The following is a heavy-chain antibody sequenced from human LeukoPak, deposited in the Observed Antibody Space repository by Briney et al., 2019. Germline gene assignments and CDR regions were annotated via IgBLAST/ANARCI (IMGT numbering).Heavy chain of an antibody. Sequence: PSETLSLTCTVSGGSISSSSYYWGWIRQPPGKGLEWIGSIYYSGSTYYNPSLKSRVTISVDTSKNQFSLKLRSVTAADTAVYYCARHSSGWPIGPFDYWGQGTLVTVSS. CDR1: GGSISSSSYY. D-gene: IGHD6-19*01. V-gene: IGHV4-39*01. CDR2: IYYSGST. CDR3: ARHSSGWPIGPFDY. J-gene: IGHJ4*02.